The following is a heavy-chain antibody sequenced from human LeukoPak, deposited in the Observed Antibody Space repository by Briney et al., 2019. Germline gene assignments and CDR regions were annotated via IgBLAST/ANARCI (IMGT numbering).Heavy chain of an antibody. CDR2: IDWNGGST. J-gene: IGHJ4*02. CDR3: ARGRRIVGATSIFDY. Sequence: GGSLRLSCAASGFSFDDYGMSWVRQAPGKGLEWVSGIDWNGGSTGYADSVKGRFTISRDNAKNSLYLQMNSLRAEDTAVYYCARGRRIVGATSIFDYWGQGTLVTVSS. V-gene: IGHV3-20*04. CDR1: GFSFDDYG. D-gene: IGHD1-26*01.